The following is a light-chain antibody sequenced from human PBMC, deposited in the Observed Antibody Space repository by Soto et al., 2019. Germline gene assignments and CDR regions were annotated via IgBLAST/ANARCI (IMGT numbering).Light chain of an antibody. CDR2: DAS. V-gene: IGKV1-5*01. Sequence: DIQMTQSPSTLSAKVRDRVTITCRASQSISSWLAWYQQKPGKAPKLLIYDASSLESGVPSRFSGSGSGTEFTLTISSLQPDDFATYYCQQYNSYWTFGQGTNVDIK. CDR1: QSISSW. CDR3: QQYNSYWT. J-gene: IGKJ1*01.